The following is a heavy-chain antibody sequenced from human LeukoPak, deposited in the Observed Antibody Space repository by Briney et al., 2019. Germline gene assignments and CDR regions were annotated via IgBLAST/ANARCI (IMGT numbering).Heavy chain of an antibody. D-gene: IGHD3-10*01. CDR1: GGSFSGYY. V-gene: IGHV4-34*01. CDR3: ARARTMVRGVIIKPYYGMDV. J-gene: IGHJ6*04. Sequence: PSETLSLTCAVYGGSFSGYYWSWIRQPPGKGLEWIGEINHSGSTNYNPSLKGRVTISVDTSKNQFSLKLSSVTAADTAVYYCARARTMVRGVIIKPYYGMDVWGKGTTVTVSS. CDR2: INHSGST.